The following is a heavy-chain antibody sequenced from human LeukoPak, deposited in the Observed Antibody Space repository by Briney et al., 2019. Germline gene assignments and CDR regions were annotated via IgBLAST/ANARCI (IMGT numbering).Heavy chain of an antibody. CDR1: GVSISSYY. Sequence: PSETLSLTCTVSGVSISSYYWSWIRQPAGKGLEWIGRIYTSGSTNYNPSLKSRVTMSVDTSKNQFSLKLSSVTAADTAVYYCARVYFAFPDYYGMDVWGQGTTVTVSS. V-gene: IGHV4-4*07. CDR3: ARVYFAFPDYYGMDV. J-gene: IGHJ6*02. CDR2: IYTSGST. D-gene: IGHD3-9*01.